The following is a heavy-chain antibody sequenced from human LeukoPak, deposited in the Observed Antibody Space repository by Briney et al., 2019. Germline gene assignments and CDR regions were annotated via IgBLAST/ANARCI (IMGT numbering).Heavy chain of an antibody. CDR3: ASCSRDGYNSDY. D-gene: IGHD5-24*01. CDR1: GGSISSGGYY. CDR2: IYYSGST. J-gene: IGHJ4*02. V-gene: IGHV4-31*03. Sequence: SETLSLTCTVSGGSISSGGYYWSWIRQHPGKGLEWIGYIYYSGSTYYNPSLKSRVTISVDTSKNQFSLKLSSVTAADTAVYYCASCSRDGYNSDYWGQGTLVTVSS.